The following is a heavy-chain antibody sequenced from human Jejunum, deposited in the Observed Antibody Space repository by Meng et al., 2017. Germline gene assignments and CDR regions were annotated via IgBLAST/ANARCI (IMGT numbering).Heavy chain of an antibody. Sequence: GQLEGSGPGLLKPSGTLPLTGAGSGDPISTNLWNGGRQPPGKGLEWIGEIYHSGAFNYNPSLRRRVTISVDKSKNQVSLKLDSLTAADTAVYYCARGAIGTRPFDYWGQGTLVTVSS. J-gene: IGHJ4*02. CDR1: GDPISTNL. D-gene: IGHD2-21*01. CDR3: ARGAIGTRPFDY. CDR2: IYHSGAF. V-gene: IGHV4-4*02.